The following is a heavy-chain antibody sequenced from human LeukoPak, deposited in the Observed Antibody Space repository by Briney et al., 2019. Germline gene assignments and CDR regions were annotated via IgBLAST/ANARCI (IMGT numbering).Heavy chain of an antibody. CDR2: INHSGST. CDR3: ARKGYCSSTSCYGKYYLDY. J-gene: IGHJ4*02. D-gene: IGHD2-2*01. V-gene: IGHV4-34*01. CDR1: GGSFSGYY. Sequence: SETLSLTCAVYGGSFSGYYWSWIRQPPGKGLEWIGEINHSGSTNYNPSLKSRVTISVDTSKNQFSLKLSSVTAADTAVYYCARKGYCSSTSCYGKYYLDYWGQGTLVTVSS.